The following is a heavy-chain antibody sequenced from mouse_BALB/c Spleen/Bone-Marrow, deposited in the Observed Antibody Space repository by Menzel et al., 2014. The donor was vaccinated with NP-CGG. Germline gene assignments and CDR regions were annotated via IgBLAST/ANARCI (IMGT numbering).Heavy chain of an antibody. CDR3: AKDWDGAWFAY. CDR1: GFSLTSYG. Sequence: VKLVESGPGLVQPSQSLSITCTVSGFSLTSYGIHWVRQSPGKGPEWLGVIWRGGSTDYNAAFMSRLSITKDNSKSXVFFKMNSLQADGTAIYYCAKDWDGAWFAYWGQGTLVTVSA. V-gene: IGHV2-5*01. J-gene: IGHJ3*01. D-gene: IGHD4-1*01. CDR2: IWRGGST.